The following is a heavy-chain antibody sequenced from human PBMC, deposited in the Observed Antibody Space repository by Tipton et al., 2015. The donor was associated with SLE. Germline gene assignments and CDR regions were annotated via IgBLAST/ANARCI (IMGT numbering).Heavy chain of an antibody. Sequence: TLSLTCTVSGGSISSHNWRWIRQPPGKGLEWIGYIHSSGSTNYNSSLESRVTISVDTSKNQFSLKLSSVTAADTAVYYCARIRPGHGDPFDFWGQGTLVTVSS. CDR3: ARIRPGHGDPFDF. CDR1: GGSISSHN. D-gene: IGHD3-3*01. J-gene: IGHJ4*02. V-gene: IGHV4-59*11. CDR2: IHSSGST.